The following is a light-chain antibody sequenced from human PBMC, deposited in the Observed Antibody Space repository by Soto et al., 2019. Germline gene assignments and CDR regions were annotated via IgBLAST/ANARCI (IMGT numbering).Light chain of an antibody. CDR2: GAS. V-gene: IGKV3-20*01. J-gene: IGKJ3*01. CDR1: QSVSSSY. Sequence: EIVLTQSPGSLSLSPGERATLSCRASQSVSSSYLAWYQQRPGQAPRLLIFGASYRATGIPDRFSGSVSGTDFTLTISRLEPEDFAVYYCQHYSSSPPEFTFGPGTKVD. CDR3: QHYSSSPPEFT.